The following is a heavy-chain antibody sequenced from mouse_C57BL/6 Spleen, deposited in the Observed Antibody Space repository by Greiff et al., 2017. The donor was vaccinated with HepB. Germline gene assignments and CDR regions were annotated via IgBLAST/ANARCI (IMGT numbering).Heavy chain of an antibody. D-gene: IGHD1-1*01. J-gene: IGHJ2*01. CDR2: IHPNSGST. CDR3: ARSEVTTVVATDFDY. Sequence: VQLQQPGAELVKPGASVKLSCKASGYTFTSYWMHWVKQRPGQGLEWIGMIHPNSGSTNYNEKFKSKATLTVDKSSSTAYMQLSSLTSEDSAVYYCARSEVTTVVATDFDYWGQGTTLTVSS. CDR1: GYTFTSYW. V-gene: IGHV1-64*01.